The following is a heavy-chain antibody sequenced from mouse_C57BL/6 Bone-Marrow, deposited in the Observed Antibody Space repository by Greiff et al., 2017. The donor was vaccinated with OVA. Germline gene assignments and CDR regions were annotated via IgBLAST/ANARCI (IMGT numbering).Heavy chain of an antibody. CDR3: ASPYYYGSES. V-gene: IGHV5-6*01. CDR1: GFTFSSYG. CDR2: ISSGGSYT. Sequence: EVQLVESGGDLVKPGGSLKLSCAASGFTFSSYGMSWVRQTPDKRLEWVATISSGGSYTYYPDSVKGRFTISRDNAKNTLYLQMSSLKSEDTAMYYCASPYYYGSESWGQGTSVTVSS. J-gene: IGHJ4*01. D-gene: IGHD1-1*01.